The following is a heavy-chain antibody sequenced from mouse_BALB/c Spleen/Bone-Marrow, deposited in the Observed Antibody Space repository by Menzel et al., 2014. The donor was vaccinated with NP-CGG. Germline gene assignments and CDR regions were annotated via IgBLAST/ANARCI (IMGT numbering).Heavy chain of an antibody. CDR2: IRNKANGYTT. CDR3: ARDMGLLRFDY. Sequence: DVMLVESGGGLVQPGGSLRLSCATSGFTFSDYYMSWVRQPPGKALEWLGFIRNKANGYTTEYSASVKGRFTISRDNSQGILYLQMNTLRAEDSATYYCARDMGLLRFDYWGQGTTLTVSS. D-gene: IGHD1-1*01. J-gene: IGHJ2*01. CDR1: GFTFSDYY. V-gene: IGHV7-3*02.